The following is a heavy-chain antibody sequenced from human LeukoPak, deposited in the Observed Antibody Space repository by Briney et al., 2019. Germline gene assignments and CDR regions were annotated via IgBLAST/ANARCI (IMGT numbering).Heavy chain of an antibody. CDR1: RGIFSSYA. Sequence: SVKVSCKASRGIFSSYAISWVRQAPGQELEWMGGIVPIFGTANYAQKFQGRVTITADKSTSTVYMEVSSLRSEDTAVYYCAREEQLEQQPSYGMDVWGKGTTVTVSS. D-gene: IGHD1/OR15-1a*01. CDR2: IVPIFGTA. V-gene: IGHV1-69*06. CDR3: AREEQLEQQPSYGMDV. J-gene: IGHJ6*04.